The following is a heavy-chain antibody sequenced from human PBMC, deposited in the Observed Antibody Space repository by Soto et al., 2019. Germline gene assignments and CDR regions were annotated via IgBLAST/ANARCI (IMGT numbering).Heavy chain of an antibody. CDR1: GFTFSRYG. V-gene: IGHV3-30*18. CDR3: AKDAIAVAGPIDY. J-gene: IGHJ4*02. Sequence: GGSLRLSCAASGFTFSRYGMHWVRQAPGKGLEWVAVISYDGSNKYYADSVKGRFTISRDNSKNTLYLQMNSLRAEDTAVYYCAKDAIAVAGPIDYWGQGTLVTVSS. CDR2: ISYDGSNK. D-gene: IGHD6-19*01.